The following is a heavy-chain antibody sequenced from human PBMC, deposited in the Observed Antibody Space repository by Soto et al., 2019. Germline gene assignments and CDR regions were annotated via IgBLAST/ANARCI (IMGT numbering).Heavy chain of an antibody. Sequence: GGSLRLSCAASGFTFNTYAMFGVRQAPGKGLEWVAVISYDGNNNYYRDSVEGRFTISRDNSKNTLFLQMNNLRAEDTALYFCAKDPSRYGTSWTIDYWGEGTLVTVSS. CDR1: GFTFNTYA. J-gene: IGHJ4*02. CDR3: AKDPSRYGTSWTIDY. D-gene: IGHD6-13*01. V-gene: IGHV3-30-3*01. CDR2: ISYDGNNN.